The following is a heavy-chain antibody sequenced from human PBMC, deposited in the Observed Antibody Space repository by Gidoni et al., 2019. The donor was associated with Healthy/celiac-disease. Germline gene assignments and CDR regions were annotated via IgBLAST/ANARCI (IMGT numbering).Heavy chain of an antibody. V-gene: IGHV1-3*01. Sequence: QVQLVQSGAAVKKPGASVKVSCKASGYTFTSYAMHWVRQAPGQRLEWMGWINAGNGNTKYSQKFQGRVTITRDTSASTAYMELSSLRSEDTAVYYCARDTDSSGWLNWFDPWGQGTLVTVSS. CDR3: ARDTDSSGWLNWFDP. D-gene: IGHD6-19*01. J-gene: IGHJ5*02. CDR2: INAGNGNT. CDR1: GYTFTSYA.